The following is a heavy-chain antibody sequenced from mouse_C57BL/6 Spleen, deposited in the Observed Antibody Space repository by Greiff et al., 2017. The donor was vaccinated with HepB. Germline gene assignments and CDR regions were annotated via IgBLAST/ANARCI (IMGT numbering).Heavy chain of an antibody. CDR3: TITTVERGFAY. Sequence: EVQLQQSGAELVRPGASVKLSCTASGFNIKDDYMHWVKQRPEQGLEWIGWIDPENGDTEYASKFQGKATITADTASNTAYLQLSSLTSEDTAVYYCTITTVERGFAYWGQGTLVTVSA. J-gene: IGHJ3*01. CDR1: GFNIKDDY. D-gene: IGHD1-1*01. V-gene: IGHV14-4*01. CDR2: IDPENGDT.